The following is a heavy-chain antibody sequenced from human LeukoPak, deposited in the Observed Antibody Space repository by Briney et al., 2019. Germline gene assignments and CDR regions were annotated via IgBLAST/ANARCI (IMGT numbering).Heavy chain of an antibody. J-gene: IGHJ4*02. Sequence: ASVKLSCKTSGYTFTSYGTSWVRQAPGQGLEWMGWISAYNGNTNYAQKLQGRVTMTTDTSTSTAYMEMRSLRSDDTAVYYCARTRSSSWYVPYCFDYWGQGTLVTVSS. CDR3: ARTRSSSWYVPYCFDY. V-gene: IGHV1-18*01. D-gene: IGHD6-13*01. CDR2: ISAYNGNT. CDR1: GYTFTSYG.